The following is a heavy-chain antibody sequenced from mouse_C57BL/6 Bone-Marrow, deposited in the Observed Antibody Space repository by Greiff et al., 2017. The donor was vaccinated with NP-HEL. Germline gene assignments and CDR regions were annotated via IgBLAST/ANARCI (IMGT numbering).Heavy chain of an antibody. CDR1: GFTFSSYG. V-gene: IGHV5-6*01. Sequence: EVHLVESGGDLVKPGGSLKLSCAASGFTFSSYGMSWVRQTPDKRLEWVATISSGGSYTYYPDSVKGRFTISRDNAKNTLYLQMSSLKSEDTAMYYCARGRGFYYDSPAWFAYWGQGTLVTVSA. CDR2: ISSGGSYT. J-gene: IGHJ3*01. CDR3: ARGRGFYYDSPAWFAY. D-gene: IGHD1-1*01.